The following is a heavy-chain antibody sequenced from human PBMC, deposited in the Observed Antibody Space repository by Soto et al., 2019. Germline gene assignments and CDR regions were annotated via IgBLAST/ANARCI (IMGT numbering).Heavy chain of an antibody. CDR1: GGSISSGDYY. D-gene: IGHD3-10*01. J-gene: IGHJ5*02. CDR3: ARDTMVRGVITYNWFDP. CDR2: IYYSGST. V-gene: IGHV4-30-4*01. Sequence: PSETLSLTCTVSGGSISSGDYYWSWIRQPPGKGLEWIGYIYYSGSTYYNSSLKSRVTISVDRSKNQFSLKLSSVTAADTAVYYCARDTMVRGVITYNWFDPWGQGTLVTVSS.